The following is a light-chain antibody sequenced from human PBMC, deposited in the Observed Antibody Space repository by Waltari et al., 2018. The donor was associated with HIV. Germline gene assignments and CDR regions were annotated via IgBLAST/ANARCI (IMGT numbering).Light chain of an antibody. J-gene: IGKJ5*01. Sequence: EIVMTQSPDSLAVSLGERATIHCRSSQSVFSQSNNRNYLAWYQHRPGQPPRLLLYCASTRESGVPDRCSSAGCATDVTLSISSLQDEDVAVYYCHQYFDNLPVTFGQGTRLDIK. V-gene: IGKV4-1*01. CDR3: HQYFDNLPVT. CDR1: QSVFSQSNNRNY. CDR2: CAS.